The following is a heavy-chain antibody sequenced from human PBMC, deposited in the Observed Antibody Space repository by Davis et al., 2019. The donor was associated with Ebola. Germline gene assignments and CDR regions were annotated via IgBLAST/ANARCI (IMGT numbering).Heavy chain of an antibody. V-gene: IGHV1-2*04. J-gene: IGHJ4*02. D-gene: IGHD1-26*01. CDR2: INPNSGGT. CDR3: ARGGGSSKRTMGY. Sequence: ASVKVPCKASGYTFTGYYMHWVRQAPGQGLEWMGWINPNSGGTNYAQKFQGWVTMTRDTSISTAYMELSRLRSDDTAVYYCARGGGSSKRTMGYWGQGTLVTVSS. CDR1: GYTFTGYY.